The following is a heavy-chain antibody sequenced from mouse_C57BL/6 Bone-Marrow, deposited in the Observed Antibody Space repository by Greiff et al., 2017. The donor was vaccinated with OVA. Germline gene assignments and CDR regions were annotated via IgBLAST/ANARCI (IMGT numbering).Heavy chain of an antibody. CDR2: ICSGGDYI. V-gene: IGHV5-9-1*02. D-gene: IGHD3-2*01. J-gene: IGHJ3*01. CDR1: GFTFSSYA. CDR3: TRVDSQRGFAY. Sequence: EVKLVESGEGLVKPGGSLKLSCAASGFTFSSYAMSWVRQTPEKRLEWVAYICSGGDYIYYADTVKGRFTISRDNARNTLYLQMSRLKSEDTAMDYCTRVDSQRGFAYWGQGTLVTVSA.